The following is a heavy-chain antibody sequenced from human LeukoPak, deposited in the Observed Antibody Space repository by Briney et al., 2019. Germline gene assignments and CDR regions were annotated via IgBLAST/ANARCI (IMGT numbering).Heavy chain of an antibody. CDR1: GFTFSDFW. Sequence: PGGSPRLSCAGSGFTFSDFWMTWVRQTPGKGLEWVANIKEDGTEKNLVDSVKGRFTISRDNTKNLLYLQMNSLRAEDTALYYCAKDGRVGAALTPFDYWGQGTLVTVSS. V-gene: IGHV3-7*03. CDR3: AKDGRVGAALTPFDY. D-gene: IGHD6-13*01. J-gene: IGHJ4*02. CDR2: IKEDGTEK.